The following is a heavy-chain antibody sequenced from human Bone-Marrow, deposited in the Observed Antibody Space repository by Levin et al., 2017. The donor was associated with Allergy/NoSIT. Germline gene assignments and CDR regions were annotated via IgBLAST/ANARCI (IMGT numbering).Heavy chain of an antibody. CDR3: AKTIYNWNDGGMHS. J-gene: IGHJ4*02. D-gene: IGHD1-20*01. CDR1: GFTFSSYA. CDR2: ISSSGSTT. V-gene: IGHV3-23*01. Sequence: ETLSLTCAASGFTFSSYAMSWVRQAPGKGLEWVSVISSSGSTTYYADSVKGRFTISRDNSKNTLYLQMNSLSAEDTAVYYCAKTIYNWNDGGMHSWGQGTLVTVSS.